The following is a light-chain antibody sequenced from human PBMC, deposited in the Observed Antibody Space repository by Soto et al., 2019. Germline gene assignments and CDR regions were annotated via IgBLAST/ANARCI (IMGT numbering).Light chain of an antibody. CDR1: KNDIGVYDF. CDR3: KSYAGSNTYV. V-gene: IGLV2-8*01. Sequence: VRTQPPSASGSPGQSVTISCTGTKNDIGVYDFVSWYQHHPGKAPRLIIYEVVQRPSGVPDRFSGSKSGNTASLTVSGLQAADEADYFCKSYAGSNTYVFGSGTKVTVL. CDR2: EVV. J-gene: IGLJ1*01.